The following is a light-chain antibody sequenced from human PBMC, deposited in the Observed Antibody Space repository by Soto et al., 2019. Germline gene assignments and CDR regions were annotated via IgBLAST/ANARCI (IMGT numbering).Light chain of an antibody. J-gene: IGKJ4*01. CDR2: GTS. CDR1: QNIDNY. CDR3: QESYTSPAVS. Sequence: DIQMTQSPSSLSASLGDRVTITCRASQNIDNYLNWYQLKPGKAPKLLIYGTSTLQSGVPSRFSGSVSGTEFTLTISSLQAEDFATYFCQESYTSPAVSFGGGTKVEIK. V-gene: IGKV1-39*01.